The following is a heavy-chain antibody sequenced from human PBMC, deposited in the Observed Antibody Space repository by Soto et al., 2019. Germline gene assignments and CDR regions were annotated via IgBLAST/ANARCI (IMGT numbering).Heavy chain of an antibody. D-gene: IGHD3-10*01. J-gene: IGHJ4*02. V-gene: IGHV1-18*01. CDR3: ARVWFGESYFDH. Sequence: ASVKVSCKASGYTFPSYGISWVRQAPGQGLEWMGWISTYNGNTNYAQKLQGRVTMTTDTSTSTAYMEVRSLRSDDTAVYYCARVWFGESYFDHWGQGTLVTVSS. CDR1: GYTFPSYG. CDR2: ISTYNGNT.